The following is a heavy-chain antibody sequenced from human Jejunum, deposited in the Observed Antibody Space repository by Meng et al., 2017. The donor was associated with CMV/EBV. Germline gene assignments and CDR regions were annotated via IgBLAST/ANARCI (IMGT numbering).Heavy chain of an antibody. CDR1: AGPISGFY. CDR3: ARESGSYYWFDP. Sequence: QVLSQESGSGLVKSSDTLSLTCFVSAGPISGFYWSWIRQPAGKGLEWIGRLYTSGSTHYNPSLKSRLTMSVDLAKNQISLKLSSVTAADTAVYYCARESGSYYWFDPWGQGTLVTVSS. V-gene: IGHV4-4*07. CDR2: LYTSGST. D-gene: IGHD1-26*01. J-gene: IGHJ5*02.